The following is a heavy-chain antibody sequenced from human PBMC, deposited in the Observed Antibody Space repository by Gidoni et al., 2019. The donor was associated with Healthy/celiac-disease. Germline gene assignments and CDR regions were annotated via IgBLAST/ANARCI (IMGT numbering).Heavy chain of an antibody. CDR3: ARIVYYYDSSGYLDY. Sequence: QLQLQESGPGLVKPSETLSLTCTVSGGSISSSSYYWGWIRQPPGKGLEWIGSIYYSGSTYYNPSLKSRVTISVDTSKNQFSLKLSSVTAADTAVYYCARIVYYYDSSGYLDYWGQGTLVTVSS. D-gene: IGHD3-22*01. CDR2: IYYSGST. CDR1: GGSISSSSYY. V-gene: IGHV4-39*01. J-gene: IGHJ4*02.